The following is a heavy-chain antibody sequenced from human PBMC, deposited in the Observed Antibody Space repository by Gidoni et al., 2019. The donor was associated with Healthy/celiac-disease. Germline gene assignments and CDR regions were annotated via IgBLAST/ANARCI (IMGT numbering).Heavy chain of an antibody. V-gene: IGHV4-61*02. J-gene: IGHJ6*03. CDR3: ARSASGGYYYYYYYMDV. CDR2: IYTSGST. Sequence: QVQLQESGPGLVKPSQTLSLTCTVSGGSISSGSYYWSWIRQPAGKGLEGIGRIYTSGSTNYNPSLKSRVTISVDTSKNQFSLKLSSVTAADTAVYYCARSASGGYYYYYYYMDVWGKGTTVTVSS. CDR1: GGSISSGSYY.